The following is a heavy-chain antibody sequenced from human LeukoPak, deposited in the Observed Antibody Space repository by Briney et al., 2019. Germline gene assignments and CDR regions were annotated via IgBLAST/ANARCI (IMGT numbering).Heavy chain of an antibody. CDR1: GFTFSSYG. CDR2: IWYDGSNK. D-gene: IGHD6-6*01. J-gene: IGHJ5*02. Sequence: PGRSLRLSCAASGFTFSSYGMHWVRQAPGKGLEWVAVIWYDGSNKYYADSVKGRFTISRDNSKNTLYLQMNSLRAEDTAVYYCARDVIAALGGWFDPWGQGTLVTVSS. CDR3: ARDVIAALGGWFDP. V-gene: IGHV3-33*01.